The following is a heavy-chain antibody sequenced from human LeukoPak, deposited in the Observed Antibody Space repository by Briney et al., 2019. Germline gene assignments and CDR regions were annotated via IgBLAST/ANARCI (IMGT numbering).Heavy chain of an antibody. Sequence: ASVEVSCKASEYTFTGYYMHWVRQAPGQGLEWMGWINPNSGATDCAQNFQGRVTLTRDTSISTAYMELSRLRSDDTAVYYCASGYRFGNWGQGTLVTVSS. V-gene: IGHV1-2*02. CDR1: EYTFTGYY. D-gene: IGHD5-18*01. J-gene: IGHJ4*02. CDR3: ASGYRFGN. CDR2: INPNSGAT.